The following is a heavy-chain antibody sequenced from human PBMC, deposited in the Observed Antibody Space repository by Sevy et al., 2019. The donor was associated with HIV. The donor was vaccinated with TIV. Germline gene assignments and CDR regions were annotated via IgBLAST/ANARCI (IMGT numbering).Heavy chain of an antibody. V-gene: IGHV3-7*01. J-gene: IGHJ3*02. Sequence: GESLKISCAASGFTFSSYWMSWVRQAPGKGLEWVANIKQDGSEKYYVDSVKGRFTISRDNAKNSLYLQMNSLRAEDTAVYYCARDKWDMNAFDIWGQGTMVTVSS. CDR3: ARDKWDMNAFDI. CDR1: GFTFSSYW. CDR2: IKQDGSEK. D-gene: IGHD1-26*01.